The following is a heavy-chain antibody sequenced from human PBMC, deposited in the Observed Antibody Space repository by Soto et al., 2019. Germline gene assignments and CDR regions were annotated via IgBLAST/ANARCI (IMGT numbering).Heavy chain of an antibody. J-gene: IGHJ4*02. CDR1: GFTFADYA. CDR2: ISWNSNII. CDR3: AKGGTDGFWSGGRCYFDY. D-gene: IGHD3-3*01. Sequence: EVQLVESGGGLVQPGRSLRLSCAASGFTFADYAMHWVRRVPGKGLEWVSSISWNSNIIGYADSVKGRFTISRDNAKNGMNLQMNSLRPEDTFLYYCAKGGTDGFWSGGRCYFDYWGQGTLVTVSS. V-gene: IGHV3-9*01.